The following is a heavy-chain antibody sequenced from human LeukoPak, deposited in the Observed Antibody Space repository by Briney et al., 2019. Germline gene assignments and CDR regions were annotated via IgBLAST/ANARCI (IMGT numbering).Heavy chain of an antibody. Sequence: GGSLRLSCAASGFTFSTYSMNWVRQAPGKGLEWVSYISSSSSTIYYADSVKGRFTISRDNAKNSLYLQMNSLRAEDTAVYYCASVVTPLYYYYYMDVWGKGTTVTVSS. CDR1: GFTFSTYS. D-gene: IGHD3-22*01. CDR3: ASVVTPLYYYYYMDV. V-gene: IGHV3-48*01. CDR2: ISSSSSTI. J-gene: IGHJ6*03.